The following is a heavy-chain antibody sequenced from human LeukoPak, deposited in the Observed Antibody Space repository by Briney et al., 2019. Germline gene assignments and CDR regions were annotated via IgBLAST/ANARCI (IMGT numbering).Heavy chain of an antibody. V-gene: IGHV4-30-4*01. CDR2: IYYSGST. Sequence: PSQTLSLTCTVSGGSISSGDYYWSWIRQPPGKGLEWIGYIYYSGSTYYNPSLKSRVTISVDTSKNQFSLKLSSVTAADTAVYYCARQSLTDGDHGYWGQGTLVTVSS. CDR1: GGSISSGDYY. J-gene: IGHJ4*02. CDR3: ARQSLTDGDHGY. D-gene: IGHD4-17*01.